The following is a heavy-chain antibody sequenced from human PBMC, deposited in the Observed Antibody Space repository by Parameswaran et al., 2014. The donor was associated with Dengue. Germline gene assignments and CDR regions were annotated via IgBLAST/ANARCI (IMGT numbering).Heavy chain of an antibody. CDR3: TRTRGLLWFGESPPYFDY. Sequence: WIRQPPGRGVEWVGFIRSKAYGGTTEYAASVKGRFTISRDDSKSIAYLQMNSLKTEDTAVYYCTRTRGLLWFGESPPYFDYWGQGTLVTVSS. J-gene: IGHJ4*02. D-gene: IGHD3-10*01. CDR2: IRSKAYGGTT. V-gene: IGHV3-49*02.